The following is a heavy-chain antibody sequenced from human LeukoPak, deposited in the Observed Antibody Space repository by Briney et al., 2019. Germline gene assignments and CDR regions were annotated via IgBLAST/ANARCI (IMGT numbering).Heavy chain of an antibody. CDR1: GFTFSSYS. D-gene: IGHD1-26*01. V-gene: IGHV3-48*04. CDR2: ISSSGSTI. J-gene: IGHJ3*02. CDR3: ARGRHSGSLDAFDI. Sequence: GGSLRLSCAASGFTFSSYSMNWVRQAPGKGLEWVSYISSSGSTIYYADSVKGRFTISRDNAKNSLYLQMNSLRAEDTALYYCARGRHSGSLDAFDIWGRGTMVTVSS.